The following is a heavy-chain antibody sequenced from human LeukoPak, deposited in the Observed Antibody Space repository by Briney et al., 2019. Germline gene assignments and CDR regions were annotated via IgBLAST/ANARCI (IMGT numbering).Heavy chain of an antibody. Sequence: PGGSLRLSCAASGFTFSSYAMSWVRQAPGKGLEWVSAISGSGGSTYYADSVKGRFTISRDNSKNTLYLQMNSLRAEDTAVYYCAKDLTIFGVVTPYDYWGQGTLVTVSS. CDR1: GFTFSSYA. V-gene: IGHV3-23*01. CDR3: AKDLTIFGVVTPYDY. J-gene: IGHJ4*02. CDR2: ISGSGGST. D-gene: IGHD3-3*01.